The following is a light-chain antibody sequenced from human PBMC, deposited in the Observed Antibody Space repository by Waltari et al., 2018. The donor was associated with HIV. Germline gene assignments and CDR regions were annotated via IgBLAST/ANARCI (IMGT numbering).Light chain of an antibody. Sequence: QSVLTQPPSVSGAPGQRVTVSCTGSSSNLGAGFDVHWYQQIPGTAPKLLIYANNKRPSGVPARFSGSKSGATASLAITGLQPEDEADYYCQSYDSSFSGAVFGGGTKLTVL. CDR3: QSYDSSFSGAV. CDR1: SSNLGAGFD. J-gene: IGLJ2*01. CDR2: ANN. V-gene: IGLV1-40*01.